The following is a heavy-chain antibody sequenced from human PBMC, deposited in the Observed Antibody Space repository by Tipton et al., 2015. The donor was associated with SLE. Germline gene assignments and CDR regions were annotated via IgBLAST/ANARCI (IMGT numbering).Heavy chain of an antibody. V-gene: IGHV3-30*19. CDR3: ARDRVYYFDY. D-gene: IGHD2-8*01. CDR1: GFTFSSYG. CDR2: IWYDGSNK. Sequence: SLRLSCAASGFTFSSYGMHWVRQAPGKGLEWVAVIWYDGSNKYYADSVKGRFTISRDNSKNTLYLQMNSLRSDDTAVYYCARDRVYYFDYWGQGTLVTVSS. J-gene: IGHJ4*02.